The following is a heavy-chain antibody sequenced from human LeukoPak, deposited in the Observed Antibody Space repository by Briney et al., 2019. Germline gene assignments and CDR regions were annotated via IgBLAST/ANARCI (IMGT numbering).Heavy chain of an antibody. D-gene: IGHD1-26*01. Sequence: SETLSLTCTVSGGSISSYYWSWIRQPAGKGLEWIGRIYTSGSTDYNPSLKSRVTISVDTSKNQFSLKLSSVTAADTAVYYCARETSQGRGSYCLDYWGQGTLVTVSS. CDR2: IYTSGST. J-gene: IGHJ4*02. CDR3: ARETSQGRGSYCLDY. CDR1: GGSISSYY. V-gene: IGHV4-4*07.